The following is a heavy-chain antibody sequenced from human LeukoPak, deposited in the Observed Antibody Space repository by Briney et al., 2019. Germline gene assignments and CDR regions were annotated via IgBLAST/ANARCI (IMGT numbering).Heavy chain of an antibody. V-gene: IGHV3-23*01. J-gene: IGHJ4*02. CDR1: GFTFSNNV. CDR2: IPSSGGST. Sequence: GGSLRLSCVASGFTFSNNVMIWVRQAPGKGLEWVSSIPSSGGSTYYADSVKGRFTISRDNSKNSLYLQMNSLRAEDTAVYYCAKESSGGWYFDYWGQGTLVTVSS. CDR3: AKESSGGWYFDY. D-gene: IGHD6-19*01.